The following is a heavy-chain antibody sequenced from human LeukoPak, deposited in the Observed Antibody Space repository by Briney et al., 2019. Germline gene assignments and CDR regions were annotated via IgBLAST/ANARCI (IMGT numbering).Heavy chain of an antibody. J-gene: IGHJ3*02. CDR1: GGSISSGGYY. V-gene: IGHV4-30-2*01. CDR3: ARDSLHYDSSGYSDAFDI. Sequence: PSETLSLTCTVSGGSISSGGYYWSWIRQPPGKGLEWIGYIYHSGSTYYNPSLKSRVTISVDRSKNQFSLKLSSVTAADTAVYYCARDSLHYDSSGYSDAFDIWGQGTMVTVSS. CDR2: IYHSGST. D-gene: IGHD3-22*01.